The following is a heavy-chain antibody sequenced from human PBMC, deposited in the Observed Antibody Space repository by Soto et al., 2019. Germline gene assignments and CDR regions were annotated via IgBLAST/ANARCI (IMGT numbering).Heavy chain of an antibody. D-gene: IGHD3-3*01. CDR2: IYYSGST. CDR1: GGSISSYY. Sequence: SETLSLTCTVSGGSISSYYWSWIRQPPGKGLEWIGYIYYSGSTNYNPSLKSRVTISVDTSKNQFSLKLSSVTAADTAVYYCARHLRTYYDFWSGYYTMGDLDYWGQGTLVTVSS. J-gene: IGHJ4*02. CDR3: ARHLRTYYDFWSGYYTMGDLDY. V-gene: IGHV4-59*08.